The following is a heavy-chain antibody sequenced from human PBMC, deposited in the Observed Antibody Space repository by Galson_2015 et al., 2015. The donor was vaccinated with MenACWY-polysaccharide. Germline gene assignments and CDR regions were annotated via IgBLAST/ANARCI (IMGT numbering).Heavy chain of an antibody. CDR1: GSRFSNSG. J-gene: IGHJ3*02. CDR3: AREGSRFVFLAFDI. V-gene: IGHV3-33*01. Sequence: SLRLSCAASGSRFSNSGMHWVRQAPGKGLEWVAVIQYDGSKIVYADSVKGRFTIYRDNSKNTLFLEMKYLGAEDTAVYYCAREGSRFVFLAFDIWAQGTMVTVSS. D-gene: IGHD6-13*01. CDR2: IQYDGSKI.